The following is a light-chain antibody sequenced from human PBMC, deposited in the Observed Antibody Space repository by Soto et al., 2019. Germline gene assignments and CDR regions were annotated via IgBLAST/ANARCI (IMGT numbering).Light chain of an antibody. CDR1: QSVSNNY. CDR3: QPYGSSPGRA. J-gene: IGKJ4*01. Sequence: EIGVTQWPGTLYLSNGERATLSCRATQSVSNNYLAWYQQKPGQAPRLLIYGPSSRATGVPDRCSGSGSGRDFTLTISRLEPEDFAVYYCQPYGSSPGRACGGGTNVE. V-gene: IGKV3-20*01. CDR2: GPS.